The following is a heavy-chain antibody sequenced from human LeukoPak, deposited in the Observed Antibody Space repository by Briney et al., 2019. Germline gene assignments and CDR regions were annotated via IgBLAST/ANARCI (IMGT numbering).Heavy chain of an antibody. D-gene: IGHD1-26*01. CDR3: ARDIVRATGNWFDP. CDR1: GYTFTSYG. J-gene: IGHJ5*02. V-gene: IGHV1-18*01. Sequence: ASVKVSCKASGYTFTSYGISWLRQAPGQGLEWMGWISAYNGNTNYAQKLQGRVTITTATSTSTAYMELRSLRSADTSVYYCARDIVRATGNWFDPWGQGTLVTVSS. CDR2: ISAYNGNT.